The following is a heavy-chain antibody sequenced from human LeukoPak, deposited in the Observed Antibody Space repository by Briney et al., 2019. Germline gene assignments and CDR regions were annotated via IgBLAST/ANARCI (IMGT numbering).Heavy chain of an antibody. J-gene: IGHJ3*02. Sequence: SETLSLTCTVSGGSISSYYWSWIRQPPGKGLEWIGYIYYSGSTNYNPSLKSRVTISVDTSKNQFSLKLSSVTAADTAVYYCARDSGRCGGDCYDAFDIWGQGTKVTVSS. CDR2: IYYSGST. CDR3: ARDSGRCGGDCYDAFDI. D-gene: IGHD2-21*02. CDR1: GGSISSYY. V-gene: IGHV4-59*01.